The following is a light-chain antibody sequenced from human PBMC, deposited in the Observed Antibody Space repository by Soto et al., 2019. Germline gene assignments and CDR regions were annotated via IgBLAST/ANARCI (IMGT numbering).Light chain of an antibody. CDR2: QAS. Sequence: DIQMTQSPSTLSASVRDRVTITCRASQSITSWLAWYQQKPGKAPNLLIYQASTLQSGVPSRFSGSGSGTEFTLTISSLQPDDFATYYCQQYATDPWTFSQGTKVEIK. J-gene: IGKJ1*01. V-gene: IGKV1-5*03. CDR3: QQYATDPWT. CDR1: QSITSW.